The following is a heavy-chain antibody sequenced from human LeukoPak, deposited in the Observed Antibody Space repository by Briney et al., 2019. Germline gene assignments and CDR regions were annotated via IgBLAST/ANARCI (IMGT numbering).Heavy chain of an antibody. V-gene: IGHV3-48*01. CDR2: ISSSGSSI. D-gene: IGHD3-16*01. Sequence: GGSLTLSCAASGFTFSSYSMNWVRHAPGKGLEWLSYISSSGSSIFYADSVKGRFTISRDNVKNSLYLQMNSLRAEDTAMYYGARVMDIDYSVGYYAMDVGGQGATVTVSS. CDR3: ARVMDIDYSVGYYAMDV. J-gene: IGHJ6*02. CDR1: GFTFSSYS.